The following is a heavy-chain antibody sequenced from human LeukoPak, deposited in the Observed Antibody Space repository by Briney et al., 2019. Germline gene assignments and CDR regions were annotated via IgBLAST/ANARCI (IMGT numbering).Heavy chain of an antibody. D-gene: IGHD6-13*01. CDR3: ARDPRIAAAAFDI. Sequence: GASVKVSCKASGGTFSSYAISWVRQAPGQGLEWMGRIIPILGIANYAQKFQGRVTITADKSTSTAYMELSSLRSEDTAVYYCARDPRIAAAAFDIWGQGTMVTVSS. CDR1: GGTFSSYA. J-gene: IGHJ3*02. CDR2: IIPILGIA. V-gene: IGHV1-69*04.